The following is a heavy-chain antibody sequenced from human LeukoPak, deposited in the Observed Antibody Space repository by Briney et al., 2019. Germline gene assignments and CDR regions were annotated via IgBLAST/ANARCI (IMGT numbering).Heavy chain of an antibody. CDR2: IKSKTDGGTT. D-gene: IGHD4-17*01. Sequence: GGSLRLSCAASGFTFTNAWMTWVRQVPGKGLEWVGHIKSKTDGGTTDYAAPVKGRFTILRDDSESTLYLQMKSLKIEDAAVYYCTRRHDYGDYLNWFDPWGQGTLVTVSS. CDR1: GFTFTNAW. CDR3: TRRHDYGDYLNWFDP. V-gene: IGHV3-15*01. J-gene: IGHJ5*02.